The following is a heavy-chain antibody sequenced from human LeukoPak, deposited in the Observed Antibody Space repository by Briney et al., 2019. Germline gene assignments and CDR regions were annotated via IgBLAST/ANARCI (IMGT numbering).Heavy chain of an antibody. J-gene: IGHJ6*02. D-gene: IGHD3-10*01. CDR2: IYHSGST. CDR1: GGSISSGGYS. CDR3: ASPLWFGELNGMDV. Sequence: KASETLSLTCAVSGGSISSGGYSWSWIRQPPGKGLEWIGYIYHSGSTYYNPSLKSRVTISVDTSKNQFSLKLSSVTAADTAVYYCASPLWFGELNGMDVWGQGTTVTVSS. V-gene: IGHV4-30-2*05.